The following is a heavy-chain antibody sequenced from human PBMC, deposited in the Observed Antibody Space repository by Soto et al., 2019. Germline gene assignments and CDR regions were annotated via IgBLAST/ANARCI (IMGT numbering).Heavy chain of an antibody. CDR2: IIPIFGTA. CDR3: ATGIAVAGTWFDP. D-gene: IGHD6-19*01. CDR1: GGTFSSYA. Sequence: ASVKVSCKASGGTFSSYAISWVRQAPGQGLEWMGGIIPIFGTANYAQKFQGRVTITADESTSTAYMELSSLRSEDTAVYYCATGIAVAGTWFDPWGQGTLVPVSS. V-gene: IGHV1-69*13. J-gene: IGHJ5*02.